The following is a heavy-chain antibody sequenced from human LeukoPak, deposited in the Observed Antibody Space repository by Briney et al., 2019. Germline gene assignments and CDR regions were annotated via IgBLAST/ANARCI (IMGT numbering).Heavy chain of an antibody. J-gene: IGHJ4*02. D-gene: IGHD5-18*01. CDR2: INPNTGGT. Sequence: GASVKVSCKASGYNFNDYYIHWVRQAPGQGLEWVGWINPNTGGTSSAQRFQGRVTMTRDTSISTAYMELSRLRSDDTAVYYCARVNSLGHRTWIQLWTNYPVAGGFDYWGQGTLVTVSS. CDR1: GYNFNDYY. CDR3: ARVNSLGHRTWIQLWTNYPVAGGFDY. V-gene: IGHV1-2*02.